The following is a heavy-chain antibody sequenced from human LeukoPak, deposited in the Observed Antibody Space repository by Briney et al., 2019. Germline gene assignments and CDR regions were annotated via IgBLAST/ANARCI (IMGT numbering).Heavy chain of an antibody. CDR2: ISSSSSYI. Sequence: GGSLRLSCAASGFTFSSYSMNWVRQAPGKGLEWVSSISSSSSYIYYADSVKGRFTISRDNAKSSLYLQMNSLRAEDTAVYYCARVPHSSGWYYYYYMDVWGKGTTVTVSS. CDR1: GFTFSSYS. V-gene: IGHV3-21*01. J-gene: IGHJ6*03. CDR3: ARVPHSSGWYYYYYMDV. D-gene: IGHD6-19*01.